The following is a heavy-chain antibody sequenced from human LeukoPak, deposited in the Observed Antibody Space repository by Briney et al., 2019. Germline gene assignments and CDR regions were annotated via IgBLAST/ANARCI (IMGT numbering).Heavy chain of an antibody. CDR1: GGSISSYY. D-gene: IGHD3-3*01. V-gene: IGHV4-59*01. J-gene: IGHJ4*02. CDR2: IYYSGST. CDR3: ARGNFWSGHCLYFDY. Sequence: SETLSLTCTVSGGSISSYYWSWIRQPPGKGLEWIGYIYYSGSTNYNPSLKSRVTISVDTSKNQFSLKLSSVTAADTAVYYCARGNFWSGHCLYFDYWGQGTLVTVSS.